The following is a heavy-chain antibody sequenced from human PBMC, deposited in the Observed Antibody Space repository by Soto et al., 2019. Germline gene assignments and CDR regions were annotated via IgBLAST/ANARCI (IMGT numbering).Heavy chain of an antibody. D-gene: IGHD3-22*01. V-gene: IGHV1-2*04. CDR1: GYTFTGYY. Sequence: ASVKVSCKASGYTFTGYYMHWVRQAPGQGLEWMGWINPNSGGTNYAQKFQGWVTMTRDTSISTACMELSRLRSDDTAVYYCARGFPAYYYDSSGYSTTFGYWGQGTLVTVSS. CDR3: ARGFPAYYYDSSGYSTTFGY. CDR2: INPNSGGT. J-gene: IGHJ4*02.